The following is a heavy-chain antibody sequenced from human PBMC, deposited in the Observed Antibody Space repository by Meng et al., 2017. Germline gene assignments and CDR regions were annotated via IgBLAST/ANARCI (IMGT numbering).Heavy chain of an antibody. V-gene: IGHV4-38-2*02. CDR1: GYSISSGYY. CDR3: ARDRMTGYFDY. CDR2: IYHSGST. D-gene: IGHD1-14*01. Sequence: ESLKISCTVSGYSISSGYYWGWIRQPPGKGLEWIGSIYHSGSTYYNPSLKSRVTISVDTSKNQFSLKLSSVTAADTAVYYCARDRMTGYFDYWGQGTLVTVSS. J-gene: IGHJ4*02.